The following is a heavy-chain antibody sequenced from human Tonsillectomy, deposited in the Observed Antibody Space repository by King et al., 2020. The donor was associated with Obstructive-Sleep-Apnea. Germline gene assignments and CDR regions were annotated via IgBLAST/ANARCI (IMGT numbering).Heavy chain of an antibody. Sequence: QLVQSGAEVKKPGASVKVSCKASGYTFTGYDMHWVRQAPGQGLEWMGWINPNSGGTNYAQKFQGWVTMTRDTSINTAYMELSRLRSDDTAVYYCATSRGGAMGGLASFDYWGQGTLVTVSS. D-gene: IGHD3-16*01. CDR2: INPNSGGT. CDR3: ATSRGGAMGGLASFDY. V-gene: IGHV1-2*04. CDR1: GYTFTGYD. J-gene: IGHJ4*02.